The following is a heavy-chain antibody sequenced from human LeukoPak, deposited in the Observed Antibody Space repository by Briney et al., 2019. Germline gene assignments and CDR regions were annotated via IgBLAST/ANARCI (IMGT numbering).Heavy chain of an antibody. D-gene: IGHD2-2*01. CDR2: IYYSGST. Sequence: SETLSLTCAVSGGSISSGGYSWSWIRQPPGKGLEWIGYIYYSGSTNYNPSLKSRVTISVDTSKNQFSLKLSSVTAADTAVYYCARDCSSTSCYDAFDIWGQGTMVTVSS. CDR1: GGSISSGGYS. V-gene: IGHV4-61*08. J-gene: IGHJ3*02. CDR3: ARDCSSTSCYDAFDI.